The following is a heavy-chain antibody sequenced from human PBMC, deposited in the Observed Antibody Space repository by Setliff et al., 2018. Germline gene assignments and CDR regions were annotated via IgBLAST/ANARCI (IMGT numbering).Heavy chain of an antibody. D-gene: IGHD3-22*01. CDR1: GHTFTSYY. CDR2: INPSGGST. J-gene: IGHJ3*02. V-gene: IGHV1-46*01. CDR3: ARDPNYYDSSGQLLGDAFDI. Sequence: EASVKVSCKASGHTFTSYYMHWVRQAPGQGLEWMGIINPSGGSTSYAQKFQGRVTMTRDTSTSTVYMELSSLRSEDTAVYYCARDPNYYDSSGQLLGDAFDIWGQGTMVTVSS.